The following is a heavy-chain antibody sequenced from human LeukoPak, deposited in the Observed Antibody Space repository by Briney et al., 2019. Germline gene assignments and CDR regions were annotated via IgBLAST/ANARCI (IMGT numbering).Heavy chain of an antibody. CDR3: ARDLEWLYPGGAFDI. Sequence: GASVKVSCKASGYTFTGYYMHWVRQAPGQGLEWMGWINPNSGGTNYAQKFQGRVTMTRDTSIGTAYMELSRLRSDDTAVYYCARDLEWLYPGGAFDIWGQGTMVTVSS. J-gene: IGHJ3*02. V-gene: IGHV1-2*02. CDR1: GYTFTGYY. D-gene: IGHD3-3*01. CDR2: INPNSGGT.